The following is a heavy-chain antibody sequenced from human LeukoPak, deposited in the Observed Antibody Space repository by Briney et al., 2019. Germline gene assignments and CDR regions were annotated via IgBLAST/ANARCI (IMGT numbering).Heavy chain of an antibody. CDR1: GFTFRNYN. CDR3: VRDGYRSGWFFEY. J-gene: IGHJ4*02. V-gene: IGHV3-48*04. Sequence: GGSLRFSCAASGFTFRNYNMNWVRQAPGKGLEWLSYISSSGGPIYYADSVKGRFTISRDNTKNSLYLQMNSLRAEDTAVYYCVRDGYRSGWFFEYWGQGTLVTVSS. CDR2: ISSSGGPI. D-gene: IGHD6-19*01.